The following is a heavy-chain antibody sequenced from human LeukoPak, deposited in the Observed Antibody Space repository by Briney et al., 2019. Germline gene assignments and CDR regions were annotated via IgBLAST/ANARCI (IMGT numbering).Heavy chain of an antibody. D-gene: IGHD5-18*01. J-gene: IGHJ6*02. Sequence: GGSLRLSCAASGFTFDDYAMHWVRHAPGKGLEWVSGISWNSGSIGYADSVKGRFTISRDNAKNSLYLQMNSLRAEDTALYYCAKDCGYSYGTYYYYYGMDVWGQGTTVTVSS. CDR3: AKDCGYSYGTYYYYYGMDV. V-gene: IGHV3-9*01. CDR2: ISWNSGSI. CDR1: GFTFDDYA.